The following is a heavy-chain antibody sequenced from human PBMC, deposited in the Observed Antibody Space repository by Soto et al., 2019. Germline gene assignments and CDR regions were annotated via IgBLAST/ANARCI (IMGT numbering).Heavy chain of an antibody. J-gene: IGHJ5*02. V-gene: IGHV4-39*01. CDR3: ARREQWLVQRWFDP. CDR2: IYYSGST. D-gene: IGHD6-19*01. Sequence: QLQLQESGPGLVKPSETLSLTCTVSGGSISSSSYYWGWIRQPPGKGLEWIGSIYYSGSTYYNPSLKSRVTISVDTSKNQFSLKLSSVTAADTAVYYCARREQWLVQRWFDPWGQGTLVTVSS. CDR1: GGSISSSSYY.